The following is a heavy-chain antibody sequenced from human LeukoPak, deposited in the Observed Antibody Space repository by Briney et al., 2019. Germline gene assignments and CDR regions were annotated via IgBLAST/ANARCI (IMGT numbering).Heavy chain of an antibody. V-gene: IGHV4-61*05. CDR1: GGSISSSSYY. J-gene: IGHJ3*02. CDR2: IHNSGST. CDR3: ARVVVTSCAFDI. Sequence: SETLSLTCTVSGGSISSSSYYWGWIRQSPGKGLEWIGCIHNSGSTNYNPSLKSRVAISVDSSKDQFSLKLSSVTAADTAVYYCARVVVTSCAFDIWGQGTMVTVSS. D-gene: IGHD4-23*01.